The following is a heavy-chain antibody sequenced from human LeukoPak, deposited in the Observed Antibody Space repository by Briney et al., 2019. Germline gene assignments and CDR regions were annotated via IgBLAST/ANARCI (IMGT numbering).Heavy chain of an antibody. J-gene: IGHJ4*02. V-gene: IGHV4-28*06. Sequence: SDTLSLTCAVSGYSISSSNWWGWIRQPPGKGLEWIGYIYYSGSTNYNPSLKSRATMSVDTSKNQFSLKLSSVTALDTAVYYCARDLGSSWYDYWGQGTLVTVSS. D-gene: IGHD6-13*01. CDR3: ARDLGSSWYDY. CDR1: GYSISSSNW. CDR2: IYYSGST.